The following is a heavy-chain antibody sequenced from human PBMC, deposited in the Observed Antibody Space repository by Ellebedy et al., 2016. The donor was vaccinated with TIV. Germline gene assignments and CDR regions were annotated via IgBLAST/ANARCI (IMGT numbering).Heavy chain of an antibody. Sequence: GESLKISCQGSGYSFPGYWIAWVRQTPAKGLEWMGIIYPGDSDVRYSLSFQGQVTISADKSIGAAYLQWTSLRASDTAMYYCARRRPGERLRFDYWGQGTLVTVSP. J-gene: IGHJ4*02. V-gene: IGHV5-51*01. CDR3: ARRRPGERLRFDY. D-gene: IGHD5-12*01. CDR1: GYSFPGYW. CDR2: IYPGDSDV.